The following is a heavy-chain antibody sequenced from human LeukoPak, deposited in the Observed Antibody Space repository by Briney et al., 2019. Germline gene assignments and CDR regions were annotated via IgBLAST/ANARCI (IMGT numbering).Heavy chain of an antibody. Sequence: GGSLRLSCAASGFTFSSYSMNWVRQAPGKGLEWVSSISSSSSYIYYGDSVKGRFTISRDNAKDSLYLQMNSLRAEDTAVYYGARDDEIYWGQGTLVTVSS. CDR3: ARDDEIY. V-gene: IGHV3-21*01. CDR1: GFTFSSYS. CDR2: ISSSSSYI. J-gene: IGHJ4*02.